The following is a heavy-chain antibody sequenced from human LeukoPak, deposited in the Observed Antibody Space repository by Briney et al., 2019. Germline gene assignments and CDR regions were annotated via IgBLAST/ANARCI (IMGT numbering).Heavy chain of an antibody. D-gene: IGHD6-13*01. J-gene: IGHJ4*02. CDR3: ARSPGSSSWDKFDY. CDR1: GGSNSSYY. Sequence: SETLSLTCTVSGGSNSSYYWSWIRQPPGKGLEWIGYIYYSGSTNYNPSLKSRVTISVDTSKNQFSLKLSSVTAADTAVYYCARSPGSSSWDKFDYWGQGTLVTVSS. V-gene: IGHV4-59*01. CDR2: IYYSGST.